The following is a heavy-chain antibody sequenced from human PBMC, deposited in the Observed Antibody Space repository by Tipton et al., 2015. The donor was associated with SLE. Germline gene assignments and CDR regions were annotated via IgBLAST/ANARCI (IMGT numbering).Heavy chain of an antibody. CDR1: GGSTSSYY. V-gene: IGHV4-4*07. D-gene: IGHD3-16*01. J-gene: IGHJ4*02. CDR2: INTSRST. CDR3: ARSGGVGDLEY. Sequence: TLSLTCTVSGGSTSSYYWSWIRQPAEKGLEWIGRINTSRSTDYNPSLKSRVTMSVDTSKNQFSLKLSSVTAADTAVYYCARSGGVGDLEYWGQGTLVTVSS.